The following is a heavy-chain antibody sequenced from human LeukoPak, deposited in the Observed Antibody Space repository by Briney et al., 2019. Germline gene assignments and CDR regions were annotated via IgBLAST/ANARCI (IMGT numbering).Heavy chain of an antibody. D-gene: IGHD6-13*01. Sequence: SVKVSCKASGGTFSSYAISWVRQAPGQGLEWMGGIIPIFGTANYAQKFQGRVTITADESTSTAYMELSSLRSEDTAVYYCARALFSGSSWLYYYYGMDVWGQGTTVTVSS. CDR2: IIPIFGTA. CDR3: ARALFSGSSWLYYYYGMDV. CDR1: GGTFSSYA. J-gene: IGHJ6*02. V-gene: IGHV1-69*13.